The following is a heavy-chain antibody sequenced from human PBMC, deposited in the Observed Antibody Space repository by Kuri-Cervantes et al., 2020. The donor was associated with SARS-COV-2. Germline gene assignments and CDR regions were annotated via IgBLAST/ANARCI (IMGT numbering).Heavy chain of an antibody. Sequence: LSLTCAASGFTFSSYGMHWVRQAPGKGLEWVAVIWYDGSNKYYADSVKGRFTISRDNSKNTLYLQMNSLRAEDTAVYYCAKDQSARYYDSSGLFDYWGQGTLVTVSS. CDR2: IWYDGSNK. CDR1: GFTFSSYG. V-gene: IGHV3-33*06. J-gene: IGHJ4*02. D-gene: IGHD3-22*01. CDR3: AKDQSARYYDSSGLFDY.